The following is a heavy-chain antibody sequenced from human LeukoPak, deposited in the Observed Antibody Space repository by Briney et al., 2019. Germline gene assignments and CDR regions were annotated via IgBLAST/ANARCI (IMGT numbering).Heavy chain of an antibody. J-gene: IGHJ4*02. CDR3: ARDQPDY. V-gene: IGHV3-74*01. CDR2: IESDGSST. CDR1: GFTFSSYW. Sequence: GGSLSLSCAASGFTFSSYWMHWVRQAPGKGLVWVSRIESDGSSTTYADFVKGRFTISRDNAKKMLYLQMTSLTVEDTAVYYCARDQPDYWGQGTLVTVSS.